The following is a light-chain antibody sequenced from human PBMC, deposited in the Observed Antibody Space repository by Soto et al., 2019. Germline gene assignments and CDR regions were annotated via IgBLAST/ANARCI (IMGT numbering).Light chain of an antibody. CDR3: GSWDSSLSAYV. CDR1: RSHIWGNS. V-gene: IGLV1-51*01. CDR2: DDN. Sequence: QSVLTQPPSVSAAPGQKVTISCSGNRSHIWGNSVSWYQQLPGTAPKLLIYDDNKRPSGIPDRFSGSKSGTSATLGITGFQTGDEADYYCGSWDSSLSAYVFGTGTKVTVL. J-gene: IGLJ1*01.